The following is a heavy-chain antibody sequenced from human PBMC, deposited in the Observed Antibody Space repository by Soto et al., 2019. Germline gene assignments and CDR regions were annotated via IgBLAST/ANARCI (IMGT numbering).Heavy chain of an antibody. CDR3: ARGEAYYFGGTFDI. D-gene: IGHD3-9*01. V-gene: IGHV4-30-4*01. J-gene: IGHJ3*02. CDR1: GNSISGGDSY. Sequence: QVQVQESGPGLVKPSQTLSLTCTVSGNSISGGDSYWSWIRQPPGMGLEWIGYIYYDGTTYYNPSLKSRGNIAADMSENQTSLNLSAVTAADTAVYYCARGEAYYFGGTFDIWGQGTKVSVSS. CDR2: IYYDGTT.